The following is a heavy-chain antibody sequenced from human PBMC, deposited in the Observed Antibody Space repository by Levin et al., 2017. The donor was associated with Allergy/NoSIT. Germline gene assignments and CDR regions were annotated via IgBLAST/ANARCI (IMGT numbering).Heavy chain of an antibody. Sequence: SQTLSLTCAVYGGSFSGYYWSWIRQPPGKGLEWIGEINHSGSTNYNPSLKSRVTISVDTSKNQFSLKLSSVTAADTAVYYCARKENYGGEYWGQGTLVTVSS. J-gene: IGHJ4*02. D-gene: IGHD1-7*01. CDR1: GGSFSGYY. CDR2: INHSGST. V-gene: IGHV4-34*01. CDR3: ARKENYGGEY.